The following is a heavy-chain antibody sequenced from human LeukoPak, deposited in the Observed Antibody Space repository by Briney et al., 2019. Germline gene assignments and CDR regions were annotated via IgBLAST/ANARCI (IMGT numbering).Heavy chain of an antibody. Sequence: GGSLRLSCAASGFTFSSYWMSWVRQAPGKGLEWVAVISYDGSNKYYADSVKGRFTISRDNSKNTLYLQMNSLRAEDTAVYYCARPNYYDSSGTLDYWGQGTLVTVSS. D-gene: IGHD3-22*01. J-gene: IGHJ4*02. CDR1: GFTFSSYW. V-gene: IGHV3-30*03. CDR2: ISYDGSNK. CDR3: ARPNYYDSSGTLDY.